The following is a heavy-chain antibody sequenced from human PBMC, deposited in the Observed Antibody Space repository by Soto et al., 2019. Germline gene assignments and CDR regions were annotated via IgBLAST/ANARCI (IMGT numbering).Heavy chain of an antibody. CDR2: INAGNGNT. V-gene: IGHV1-3*01. CDR1: GYTFTSYA. D-gene: IGHD1-26*01. CDR3: ARGGSLYWYFDL. J-gene: IGHJ2*01. Sequence: QVKLVQSGAEVKKPGASVKVSCKASGYTFTSYAMHWVRQAPGQRLEWMGWINAGNGNTKYSQKFQGRVTITRDTSASTAYMGLSSLRSEDTAVYYCARGGSLYWYFDLWGRGTLVTFSS.